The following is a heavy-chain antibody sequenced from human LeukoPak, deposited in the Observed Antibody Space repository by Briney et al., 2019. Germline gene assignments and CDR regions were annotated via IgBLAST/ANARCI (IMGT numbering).Heavy chain of an antibody. CDR1: GGSISSGGYY. CDR2: IYHSGST. V-gene: IGHV4-30-2*01. J-gene: IGHJ4*02. CDR3: ARVPPARMAAASEVDY. Sequence: ASETLSLTCTVSGGSISSGGYYWSWIRQPPGKGLEWIGFIYHSGSTYYNPSLKSRVTISVDRSKNQFSLKLSSVTAVDTAVYYCARVPPARMAAASEVDYWGQGTLVTVSS. D-gene: IGHD6-13*01.